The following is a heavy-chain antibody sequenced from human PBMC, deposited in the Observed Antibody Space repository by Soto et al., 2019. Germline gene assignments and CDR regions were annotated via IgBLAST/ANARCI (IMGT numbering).Heavy chain of an antibody. D-gene: IGHD3-10*01. CDR2: IFFSGDT. CDR1: GGSVLSGAHY. J-gene: IGHJ4*02. V-gene: IGHV4-31*03. CDR3: ASDNYGGLLDF. Sequence: PSENLSVTCTVSGGSVLSGAHYWTWIRQRPGKGLEWIGKIFFSGDTHYNPALKSRLFFSIDTANNQFSLKLTSVTPADTAIYYRASDNYGGLLDFRGWGSMVTVSS.